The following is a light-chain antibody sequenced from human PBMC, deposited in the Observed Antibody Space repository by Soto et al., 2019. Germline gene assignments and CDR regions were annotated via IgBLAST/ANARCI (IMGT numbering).Light chain of an antibody. CDR2: GNS. Sequence: QPVLTQPPSVSGAPGQRVAISCTGNSSNIGAGYDVHWYQQLPGTAPKLLIHGNSNRPSGVPDRFSGSKSGTSASLAITGLQAEDEADYYCQSYDSSLSGAVFGGGTQLTVL. J-gene: IGLJ7*01. CDR3: QSYDSSLSGAV. CDR1: SSNIGAGYD. V-gene: IGLV1-40*01.